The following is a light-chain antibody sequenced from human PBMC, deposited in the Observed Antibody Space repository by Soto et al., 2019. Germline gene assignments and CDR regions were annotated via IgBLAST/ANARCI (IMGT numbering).Light chain of an antibody. CDR1: SSNIGAGYD. V-gene: IGLV1-40*01. CDR3: QSNDNGLSGSVV. Sequence: QSVLTQPPSVSGAPGQRVTISCTGSSSNIGAGYDVNWYQQLPETAPTLLIFGDSNRPSGVPDRFSGSKSGTSASLVITGLQADDEADYYCQSNDNGLSGSVVFGTGTKVTVL. J-gene: IGLJ1*01. CDR2: GDS.